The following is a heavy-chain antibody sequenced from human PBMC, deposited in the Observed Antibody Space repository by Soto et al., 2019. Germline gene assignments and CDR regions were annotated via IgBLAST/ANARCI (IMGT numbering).Heavy chain of an antibody. D-gene: IGHD2-2*01. V-gene: IGHV1-69*01. CDR1: GGTFSNYA. CDR2: IIPIVGTG. Sequence: QVQLVQSGAEVRKPGSSVTVSCKASGGTFSNYAISWVRQGPGQGLEWMGGIIPIVGTGSYAQKFQGRVMITADEPTTTAYMELSSLRFEDTAVYYCARVVILVPTASTHYYYHMDVWGPGTKVTVSS. J-gene: IGHJ6*02. CDR3: ARVVILVPTASTHYYYHMDV.